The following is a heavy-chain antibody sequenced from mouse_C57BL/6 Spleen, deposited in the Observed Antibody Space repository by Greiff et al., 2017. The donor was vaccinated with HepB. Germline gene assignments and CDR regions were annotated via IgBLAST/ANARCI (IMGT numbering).Heavy chain of an antibody. J-gene: IGHJ1*03. CDR3: ASSTTVVAPTRYFDV. V-gene: IGHV1-59*01. D-gene: IGHD1-1*01. CDR1: GYTFTSYW. CDR2: IDPSDSYT. Sequence: QVQLQQPGAELVRPGTSVKLSCKASGYTFTSYWMHWVKQRPGQGLEWIGVIDPSDSYTNYNQKFKGKATLTVDTSSSTAYMQLSSLTSEDSAVYYCASSTTVVAPTRYFDVWGTGTTVTVSS.